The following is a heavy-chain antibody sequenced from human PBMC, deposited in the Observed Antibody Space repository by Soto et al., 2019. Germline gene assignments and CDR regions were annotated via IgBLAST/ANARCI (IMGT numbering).Heavy chain of an antibody. CDR2: IIPIFGTA. CDR1: GGTFSSYA. Sequence: QVQLVQSGAEVKKPGSSVKVSCKASGGTFSSYAISWVRQAPGQGLEWMGGIIPIFGTANYAQQFQGRVTITADESTSPAHMALSSLRSEDTAVYYCASPPPFGYYYYGMDVWGQGTTVTVSS. J-gene: IGHJ6*02. CDR3: ASPPPFGYYYYGMDV. D-gene: IGHD3-16*01. V-gene: IGHV1-69*01.